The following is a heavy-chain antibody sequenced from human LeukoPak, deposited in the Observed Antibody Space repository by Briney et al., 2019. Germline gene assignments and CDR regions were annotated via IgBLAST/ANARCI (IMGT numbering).Heavy chain of an antibody. J-gene: IGHJ4*02. CDR1: GGSISSYY. V-gene: IGHV4-59*01. CDR3: ARVEVGAYYYFDY. Sequence: SETLSLTCTVSGGSISSYYWSWIRQPPGEGLQWIGYIYYSGSTNYYPSLKSRVTISVDTSKNQFSLKLSSVTAADTAVYYCARVEVGAYYYFDYWGQGTLVTVSS. CDR2: IYYSGST. D-gene: IGHD1-26*01.